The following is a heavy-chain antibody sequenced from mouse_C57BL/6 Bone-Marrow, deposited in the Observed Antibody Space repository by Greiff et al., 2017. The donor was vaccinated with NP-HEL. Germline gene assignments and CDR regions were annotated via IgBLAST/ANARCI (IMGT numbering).Heavy chain of an antibody. CDR3: ARSMRLRRCYYAMDY. CDR2: IHPNSGST. Sequence: VQLQQPGAELVKPGASVKLSCKASGYTFTSYWMPWVKQRPGQGLEWIGMIHPNSGSTNYNEKFKSKATLTVDKSSSTAYMQLSSLTSEDSAVYYCARSMRLRRCYYAMDYWGQGTSVTVSS. CDR1: GYTFTSYW. D-gene: IGHD2-2*01. V-gene: IGHV1-64*01. J-gene: IGHJ4*01.